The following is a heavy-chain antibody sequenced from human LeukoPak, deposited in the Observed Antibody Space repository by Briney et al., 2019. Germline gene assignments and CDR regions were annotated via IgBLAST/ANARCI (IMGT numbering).Heavy chain of an antibody. V-gene: IGHV3-48*01. CDR1: GFTFSSYE. Sequence: GGSLRLSCAASGFTFSSYEMNWVRQAPGKGLEWVSYISSSSSTIYYADSVKGRFTISRDNAKNSLYLQMNSLRAEDTAVYYCARGSGPNYRTNWFDPWGQGTLVTVSS. J-gene: IGHJ5*02. CDR2: ISSSSSTI. CDR3: ARGSGPNYRTNWFDP. D-gene: IGHD4-11*01.